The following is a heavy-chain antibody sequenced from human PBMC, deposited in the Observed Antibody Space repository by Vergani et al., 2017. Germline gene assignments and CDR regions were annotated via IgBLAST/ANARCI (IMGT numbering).Heavy chain of an antibody. CDR3: ARDRYYLCSGSYPYFYYYGLDV. J-gene: IGHJ6*02. D-gene: IGHD3-10*01. V-gene: IGHV3-21*01. Sequence: EVQLVESGGGLVKRGGSLRLSCAASGFTFSSYSMNWVRQAPGKGLEWVSSISSSSSYIHYSDSLKGRFTIARDNAKSSLYLQMNSLRAADTGVYYCARDRYYLCSGSYPYFYYYGLDVWGQGTAVTVSS. CDR2: ISSSSSYI. CDR1: GFTFSSYS.